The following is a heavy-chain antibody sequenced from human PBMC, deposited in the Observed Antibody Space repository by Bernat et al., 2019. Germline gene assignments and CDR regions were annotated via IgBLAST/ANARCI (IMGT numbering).Heavy chain of an antibody. Sequence: QVQLQESGPGLVKPSQTLSLTCTVSGGSISSGDYYWSWFRQPPGKGLEWIGYFYYSGSTYYNPSLKSRVTISVDTSKNQFSLKLRSVTAADTAVYYCASMTTVTTFDNGYFDYWGQGTLVTVSS. CDR1: GGSISSGDYY. CDR3: ASMTTVTTFDNGYFDY. J-gene: IGHJ4*02. V-gene: IGHV4-30-4*01. CDR2: FYYSGST. D-gene: IGHD4-17*01.